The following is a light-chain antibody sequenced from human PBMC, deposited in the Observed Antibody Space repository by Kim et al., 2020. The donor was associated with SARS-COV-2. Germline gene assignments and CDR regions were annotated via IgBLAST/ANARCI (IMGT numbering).Light chain of an antibody. CDR1: SLRSYY. Sequence: VALGRTVRITCQGDSLRSYYATWYQQKPGQAPIIVIYGKNIRPSGIPDRFSGSSSGNTASLTITGTQAGDEADYYCNSRDSSDNVVFGGGTQLTVL. CDR2: GKN. J-gene: IGLJ2*01. CDR3: NSRDSSDNVV. V-gene: IGLV3-19*01.